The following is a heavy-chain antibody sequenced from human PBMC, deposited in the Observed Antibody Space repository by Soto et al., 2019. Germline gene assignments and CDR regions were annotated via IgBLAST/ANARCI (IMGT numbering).Heavy chain of an antibody. V-gene: IGHV3-30-3*01. CDR3: ARAWGLSQPVDY. Sequence: QVQLVESGAGVVQPGRSLRLSCAASGFTFSSYAMHWVRQAPSKGLEWVAVISYDGSNKYYADSVKGRFTISRDNSKNTLYLQMNSLRAEDTAVYYCARAWGLSQPVDYWGQGTLVTASS. CDR1: GFTFSSYA. D-gene: IGHD3-16*02. J-gene: IGHJ4*02. CDR2: ISYDGSNK.